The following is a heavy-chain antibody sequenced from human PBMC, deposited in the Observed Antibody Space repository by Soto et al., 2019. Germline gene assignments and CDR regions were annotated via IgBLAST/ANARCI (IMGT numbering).Heavy chain of an antibody. Sequence: GGSLRLSCAASGFTFSSYAMSWVRQAPGKGLEWVSAISGSGGSTYYADSVKGRFTISRDNSKNTLYLQMNSLRAEDTAVYYCASTFIAAAGPYYYYYGMDVWGQGTTVTVSS. V-gene: IGHV3-23*01. CDR1: GFTFSSYA. D-gene: IGHD6-13*01. J-gene: IGHJ6*02. CDR3: ASTFIAAAGPYYYYYGMDV. CDR2: ISGSGGST.